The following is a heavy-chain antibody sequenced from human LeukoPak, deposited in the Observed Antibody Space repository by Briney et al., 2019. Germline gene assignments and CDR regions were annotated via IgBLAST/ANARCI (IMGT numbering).Heavy chain of an antibody. CDR3: AREAYDSGSFRTDYYYMDV. CDR1: GYTFTGYY. D-gene: IGHD3-10*01. J-gene: IGHJ6*03. Sequence: ASAKVSCKASGYTFTGYYMHWVRQAPGQGLEWMGWIYPNSGGTNYAQKFQGRVTVTRDTSISRAYMELSRLRSDDTAVYYCAREAYDSGSFRTDYYYMDVWGKGTTVTISS. V-gene: IGHV1-2*02. CDR2: IYPNSGGT.